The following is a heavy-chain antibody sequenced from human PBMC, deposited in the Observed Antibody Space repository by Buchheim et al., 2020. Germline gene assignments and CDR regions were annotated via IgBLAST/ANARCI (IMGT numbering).Heavy chain of an antibody. J-gene: IGHJ4*02. Sequence: EVQLVESGGGLVQPGGSLRLSCAASGFSFSTSWMHWVRQAPGKGLVWVSRINSDGSGTIYADSVKGRFTITSDNAKNTLFLQMNSLRAEDTAIYYCTRDGTSRSYDYWGQGTL. CDR1: GFSFSTSW. V-gene: IGHV3-74*01. D-gene: IGHD3-10*01. CDR3: TRDGTSRSYDY. CDR2: INSDGSGT.